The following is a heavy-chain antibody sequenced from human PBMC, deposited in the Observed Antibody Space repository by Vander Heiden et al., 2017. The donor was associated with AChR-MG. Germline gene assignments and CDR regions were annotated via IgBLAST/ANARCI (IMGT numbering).Heavy chain of an antibody. CDR2: INHSGST. V-gene: IGHV4-34*01. D-gene: IGHD3-10*01. CDR3: ARGRRVSGATYYYYYMDV. CDR1: GGSFSGYY. J-gene: IGHJ6*03. Sequence: QVQLQQWGAGLLKPSETLSLTCAVYGGSFSGYYWSWIRQPPGKGLEWIGEINHSGSTNYNPSLKSRVTISVDTSKNQFSLKLSSVTAADTAVYYCARGRRVSGATYYYYYMDVWGKGTTVTVSS.